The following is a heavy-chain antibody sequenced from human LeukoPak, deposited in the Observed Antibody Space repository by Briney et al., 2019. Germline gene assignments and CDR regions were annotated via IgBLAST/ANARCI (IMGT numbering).Heavy chain of an antibody. J-gene: IGHJ4*02. CDR1: GFTVSGTY. Sequence: GGSLRLSCAASGFTVSGTYMSWVRQAPGKGLKWVSVIYSGGSTYYADSVKGRFTISRDNAKNTLYLQMNSLRAEDTAVYYCARGATYAYYQDYWGQGTLVTVSS. D-gene: IGHD1-26*01. CDR2: IYSGGST. CDR3: ARGATYAYYQDY. V-gene: IGHV3-53*01.